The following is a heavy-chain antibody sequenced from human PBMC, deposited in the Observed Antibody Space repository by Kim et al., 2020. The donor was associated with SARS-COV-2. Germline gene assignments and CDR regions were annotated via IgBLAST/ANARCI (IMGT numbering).Heavy chain of an antibody. V-gene: IGHV3-30*07. J-gene: IGHJ5*02. Sequence: VKGRFTISREDAKNTLYLQMSSLRAEDTAVYYCTRDVEDYCCGSCGSCAWGQGTLVTVSS. D-gene: IGHD3-22*01. CDR3: TRDVEDYCCGSCGSCA.